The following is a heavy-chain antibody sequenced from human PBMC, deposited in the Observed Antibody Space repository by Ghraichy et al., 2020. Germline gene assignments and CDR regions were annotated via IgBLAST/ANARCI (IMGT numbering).Heavy chain of an antibody. CDR2: IYYSGST. Sequence: SETLSLTCTVSGGSISSSSYYWGWIRQPPGKGLEWIGSIYYSGSTYYNPSLKSRVTISVDTSKNQFSLKLSSVTAADTAVYYCARHRGGSYSGYFDYWGQGTLVTVSS. CDR1: GGSISSSSYY. CDR3: ARHRGGSYSGYFDY. D-gene: IGHD1-26*01. V-gene: IGHV4-39*01. J-gene: IGHJ4*02.